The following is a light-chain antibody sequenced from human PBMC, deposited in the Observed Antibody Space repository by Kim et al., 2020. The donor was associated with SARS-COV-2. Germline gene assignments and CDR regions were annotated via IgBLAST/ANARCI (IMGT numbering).Light chain of an antibody. V-gene: IGKV3-20*01. J-gene: IGKJ2*01. CDR3: QQYGDSPYT. CDR1: QSITRNY. Sequence: EIVFTQSPGTLSLSPGERATLSCRASQSITRNYVAWYQQKPGQAPRLLIFGPSTRATGIPDRFSGSGSGTDFTLTISRLEAEDFAVYYCQQYGDSPYTFGPGTKLEI. CDR2: GPS.